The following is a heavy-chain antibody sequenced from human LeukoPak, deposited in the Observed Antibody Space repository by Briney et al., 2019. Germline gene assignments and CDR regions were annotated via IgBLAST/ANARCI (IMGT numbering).Heavy chain of an antibody. V-gene: IGHV3-30*04. CDR2: ISYDGSNK. J-gene: IGHJ1*01. CDR1: GFTFSSYA. D-gene: IGHD6-13*01. Sequence: GGSLRLSCAASGFTFSSYAMHWVRQAPGKGLEWVAVISYDGSNKYYADSVKGRFTISRDNSKNTLYLQMNSLRAEDTAVYYCAKEYSSSWPIEEYFQHWGQGTLVTVSS. CDR3: AKEYSSSWPIEEYFQH.